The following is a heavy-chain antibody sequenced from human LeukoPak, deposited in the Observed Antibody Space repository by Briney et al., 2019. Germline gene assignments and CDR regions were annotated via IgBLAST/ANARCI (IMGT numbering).Heavy chain of an antibody. CDR1: GFTFSRNY. J-gene: IGHJ4*02. CDR2: IYSGGNT. V-gene: IGHV3-53*01. Sequence: GGSLRLSCAASGFTFSRNYMSWVRQAPGKGLEWVSVIYSGGNTYYADFVKGRFTISRDNSKNTPYLQINSLTAEDTAVYYCANLPRGDYWGLGTLVTVSS. CDR3: ANLPRGDY. D-gene: IGHD3-10*01.